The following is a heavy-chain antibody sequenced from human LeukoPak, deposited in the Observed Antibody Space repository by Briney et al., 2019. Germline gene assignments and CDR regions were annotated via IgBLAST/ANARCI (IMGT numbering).Heavy chain of an antibody. CDR2: IYYSGST. CDR1: GGSISSYY. J-gene: IGHJ3*02. Sequence: SETLSLTCTVSGGSISSYYWSWIRQPPGKGLEWIGYIYYSGSTNYNPSLKSRVTISVDTSKSQFSLKLSSVTAADTAVYYCARGVVVAATLAAFDIWGQGTMVTVSS. V-gene: IGHV4-59*01. D-gene: IGHD2-15*01. CDR3: ARGVVVAATLAAFDI.